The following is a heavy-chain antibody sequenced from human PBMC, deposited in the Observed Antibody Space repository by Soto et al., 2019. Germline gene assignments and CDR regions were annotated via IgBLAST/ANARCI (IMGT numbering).Heavy chain of an antibody. CDR3: AKDGAPPYCSVGNSNSTPGY. D-gene: IGHD2-15*01. J-gene: IGHJ4*02. CDR1: GFTFRNYG. CDR2: ISFDGRNE. V-gene: IGHV3-30*18. Sequence: QVQLVESGGGVVQPGGSLRLSCTGSGFTFRNYGMHWVRQTPGKGLERVAVISFDGRNEYYADSVKGRFTISRDNSKNTLWLQMSSLRAEDTAVYYCAKDGAPPYCSVGNSNSTPGYWGQGTLVTVSS.